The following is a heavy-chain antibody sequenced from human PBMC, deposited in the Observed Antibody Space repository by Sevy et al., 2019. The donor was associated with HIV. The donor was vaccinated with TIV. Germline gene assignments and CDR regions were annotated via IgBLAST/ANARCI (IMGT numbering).Heavy chain of an antibody. CDR1: GGSISTDS. Sequence: SETLSLTCTVSGGSISTDSWNWIRQPAGKGLEWFGRIYSSGRANYNPALKSRVTMSVDTSKNQFSLKLRSVTAADTAVYYCARGARGGGVDVWGQGTTVTVSS. D-gene: IGHD3-10*01. V-gene: IGHV4-4*07. CDR3: ARGARGGGVDV. CDR2: IYSSGRA. J-gene: IGHJ6*02.